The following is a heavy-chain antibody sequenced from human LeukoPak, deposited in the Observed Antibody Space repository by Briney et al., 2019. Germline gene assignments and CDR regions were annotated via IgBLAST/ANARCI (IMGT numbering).Heavy chain of an antibody. V-gene: IGHV4-59*01. CDR2: IYYSGST. J-gene: IGHJ4*02. Sequence: SETLSLTCTVSGGSISSYYWSWLRQPPGKGLEWIGYIYYSGSTNYNPSLKSRVTISVDTSKNQFSLKLSSVTAADTAVYYCARGLNDYVWGSYRSLDYWGQGTLVTVSS. D-gene: IGHD3-16*02. CDR3: ARGLNDYVWGSYRSLDY. CDR1: GGSISSYY.